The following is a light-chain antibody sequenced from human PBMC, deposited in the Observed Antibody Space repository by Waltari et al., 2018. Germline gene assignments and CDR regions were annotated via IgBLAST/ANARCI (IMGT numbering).Light chain of an antibody. CDR1: TGAVTSGHY. J-gene: IGLJ7*01. Sequence: QAVVTQEPSLTVSPGGTVTLTCGSNTGAVTSGHYPYWFQQKPGQAPRTLIYDTSHRHSWTPARFPGSLLGGKAALTLSGAQPEDEAEYYCLLSYSGARPAVFGGGTQLTVL. CDR2: DTS. CDR3: LLSYSGARPAV. V-gene: IGLV7-46*01.